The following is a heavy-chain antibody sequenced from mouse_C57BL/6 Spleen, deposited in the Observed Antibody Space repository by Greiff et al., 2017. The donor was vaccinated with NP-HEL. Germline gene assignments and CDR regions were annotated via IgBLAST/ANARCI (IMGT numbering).Heavy chain of an antibody. Sequence: VQLQQPGTELVKPGASVKLSCKASGYTFTSYWMHWVKQRPGQGLEWIGNINPSNGGTNYNEKFKSKATLTVDKSSITAYMQLSSLTAEDSAVYYCARNYYTISHSSFDYWGQGTTLTVSS. D-gene: IGHD2-12*01. V-gene: IGHV1-53*01. J-gene: IGHJ2*01. CDR3: ARNYYTISHSSFDY. CDR2: INPSNGGT. CDR1: GYTFTSYW.